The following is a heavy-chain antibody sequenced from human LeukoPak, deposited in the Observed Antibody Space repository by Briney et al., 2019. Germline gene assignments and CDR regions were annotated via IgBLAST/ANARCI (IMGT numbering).Heavy chain of an antibody. Sequence: GGSLRLSCAASGFTFSSFQMNWVRQAPGKGLEWVSYINSRGITVFYADFVKGRFTISRDNAKNSLYLQMNSLRAEDTALYYCSRDHSSYCTSTSCSAFGMDVWGQGTTVTVSS. CDR1: GFTFSSFQ. CDR2: INSRGITV. J-gene: IGHJ6*02. D-gene: IGHD2-2*01. V-gene: IGHV3-48*03. CDR3: SRDHSSYCTSTSCSAFGMDV.